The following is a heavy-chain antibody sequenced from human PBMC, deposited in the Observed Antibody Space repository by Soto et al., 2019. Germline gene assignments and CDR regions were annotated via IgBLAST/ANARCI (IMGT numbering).Heavy chain of an antibody. V-gene: IGHV4-30-4*01. CDR3: ARAYCSGGSCYLSIHFDY. D-gene: IGHD2-15*01. CDR1: GGSISSGDYY. J-gene: IGHJ4*02. CDR2: IYYSGST. Sequence: SETLSLTCTVSGGSISSGDYYWSWIRQPPGKGLEWIGYIYYSGSTYYNPSLKSRVTISVDTSKNQFSLKLSSVTAADTAVYYCARAYCSGGSCYLSIHFDYWGQGTLVTVSS.